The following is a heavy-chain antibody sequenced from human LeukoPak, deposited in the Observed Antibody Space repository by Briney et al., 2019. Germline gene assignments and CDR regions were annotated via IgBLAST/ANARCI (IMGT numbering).Heavy chain of an antibody. D-gene: IGHD3-22*01. V-gene: IGHV3-21*01. CDR1: GFTFSSYS. CDR3: ARGITMIVVAPGY. J-gene: IGHJ4*02. CDR2: ISSSSYI. Sequence: PGGSLRLSCAASGFTFSSYSMNWVRQAPGKGLEWVSSISSSSYIYYADSVKGRFTISRDNAKNSLYLQMNSLRAEDTAVYYCARGITMIVVAPGYWGQGTLVTVSS.